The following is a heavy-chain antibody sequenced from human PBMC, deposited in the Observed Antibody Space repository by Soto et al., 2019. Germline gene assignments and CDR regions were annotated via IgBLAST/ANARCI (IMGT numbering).Heavy chain of an antibody. J-gene: IGHJ5*02. V-gene: IGHV1-18*04. Sequence: QVQLVQSVTEVKKPGASVQVSCKASGYSFTSYGINWVRQAPGQGLEWMGWISTYNGDTNYAQQFQGRVTMTTDTSTTTAYMELRSLTSDDTAVYFCARGDSTGSPRGWFDPLGQGTVVTVSS. D-gene: IGHD6-19*01. CDR1: GYSFTSYG. CDR3: ARGDSTGSPRGWFDP. CDR2: ISTYNGDT.